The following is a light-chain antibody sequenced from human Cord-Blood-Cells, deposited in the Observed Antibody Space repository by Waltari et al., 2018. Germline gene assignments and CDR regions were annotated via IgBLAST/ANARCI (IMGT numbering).Light chain of an antibody. V-gene: IGLV3-25*03. J-gene: IGLJ2*01. Sequence: SYELTQPPSVSVSPGQTARNTCSGDALPKQYAYWYQQKPGQAPVLVIYKDSVRPSGIPERFSGSSSGTTVTLTISGVQAEDEADYYCQSADSSGTYVVFGGGTKLTVL. CDR2: KDS. CDR1: ALPKQY. CDR3: QSADSSGTYVV.